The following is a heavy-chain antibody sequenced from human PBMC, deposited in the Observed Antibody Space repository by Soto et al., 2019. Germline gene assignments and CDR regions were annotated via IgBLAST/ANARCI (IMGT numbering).Heavy chain of an antibody. CDR1: GGTFSSYA. V-gene: IGHV1-69*06. CDR3: AREDSGSYFVDY. Sequence: SVKVSCKASGGTFSSYAISWVRQAPGQGLEWMGGIIPIFGTANYAQKFQGRVTITADKSTSTAYMELSSLRSEDTAVYYRAREDSGSYFVDYWGQGTLVTVSS. J-gene: IGHJ4*02. CDR2: IIPIFGTA. D-gene: IGHD1-26*01.